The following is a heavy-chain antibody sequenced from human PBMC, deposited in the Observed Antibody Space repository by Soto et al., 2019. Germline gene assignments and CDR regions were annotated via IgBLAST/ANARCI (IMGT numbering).Heavy chain of an antibody. D-gene: IGHD5-18*01. CDR3: ARRYGKNAFDI. V-gene: IGHV4-59*01. Sequence: SETLSLTCTVSGGSISSYYWSWIRQPPGKGLEWIGYIYYSGSTNYNPSLKSRVTISVDTSKNQFSLKLSSVTAADTAVYYCARRYGKNAFDIWGQGTMVTISS. CDR2: IYYSGST. J-gene: IGHJ3*02. CDR1: GGSISSYY.